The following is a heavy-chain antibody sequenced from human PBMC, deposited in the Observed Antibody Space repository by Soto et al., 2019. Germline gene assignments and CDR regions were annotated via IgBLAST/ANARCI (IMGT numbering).Heavy chain of an antibody. D-gene: IGHD3-3*01. CDR2: ISGSGGST. CDR1: GFPFSSYA. J-gene: IGHJ6*02. Sequence: PGGSLSLSCTASGFPFSSYAMSWVRQAPGKGLEWVSAISGSGGSTYYADSVKGRFTISRDNSKNTLYLQMNSLRAEDTAVYYCAKAQITIFGDYYGMDVWGQGTTVTVSS. CDR3: AKAQITIFGDYYGMDV. V-gene: IGHV3-23*01.